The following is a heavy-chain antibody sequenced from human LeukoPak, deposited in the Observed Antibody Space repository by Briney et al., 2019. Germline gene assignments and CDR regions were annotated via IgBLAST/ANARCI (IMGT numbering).Heavy chain of an antibody. Sequence: GASGKVSCKASGYTFTSYDINWVRQATGQGLEWRGWMNPNSGNTGYAQKFQGRVTTTRNTSISTAYMELSSPRSQDTAVYYCARGQQRDFWSGYYRYYYYYMDVWGKGPTVTVSS. CDR2: MNPNSGNT. J-gene: IGHJ6*03. CDR1: GYTFTSYD. D-gene: IGHD3-3*01. V-gene: IGHV1-8*01. CDR3: ARGQQRDFWSGYYRYYYYYMDV.